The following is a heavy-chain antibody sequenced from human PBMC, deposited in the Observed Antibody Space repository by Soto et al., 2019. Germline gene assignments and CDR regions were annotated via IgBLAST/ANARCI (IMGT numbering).Heavy chain of an antibody. CDR3: ARVSVVPAAMSSGAFDI. J-gene: IGHJ3*02. CDR1: GGSFSGYY. D-gene: IGHD2-2*01. Sequence: SETLSLTCAVYGGSFSGYYWSWIRQPPGKGLEWIGEINHSGSTNYNPSLKSRVTISVDTSKNQFSLKLSSVTAADTAVYYCARVSVVPAAMSSGAFDIWGQGTMVTVSS. V-gene: IGHV4-34*01. CDR2: INHSGST.